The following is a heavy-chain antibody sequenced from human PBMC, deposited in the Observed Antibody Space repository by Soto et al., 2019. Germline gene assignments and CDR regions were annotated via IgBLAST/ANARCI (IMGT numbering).Heavy chain of an antibody. Sequence: SETLSLTCTVSGGSISSSSYYWGWIRQPPGKGLEWIGSIYYSGTTYYNPSLKNRVTISVDTSKNQFSLKLSSVTAADTAVFYCARGPKLLLSFGETIYYYNYNRDVGGKGTTVTFPS. J-gene: IGHJ6*03. V-gene: IGHV4-39*01. CDR1: GGSISSSSYY. CDR3: ARGPKLLLSFGETIYYYNYNRDV. D-gene: IGHD3-10*01. CDR2: IYYSGTT.